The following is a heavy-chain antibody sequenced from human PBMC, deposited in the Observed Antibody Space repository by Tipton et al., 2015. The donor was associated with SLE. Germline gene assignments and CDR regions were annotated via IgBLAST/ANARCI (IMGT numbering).Heavy chain of an antibody. CDR3: ARGGIAAAGPIDAFDT. CDR2: INPNSGGT. Sequence: QLVQSGAEVKKPGASVKVSCKTSGYTFIDYYMHWVRQAPGQGFEWMGWINPNSGGTNYAQKFQGRVTTTRDTSISTAYMELSRLRSDDTAIYYCARGGIAAAGPIDAFDTWGQGTMVTVSS. J-gene: IGHJ3*02. V-gene: IGHV1-2*02. CDR1: GYTFIDYY. D-gene: IGHD6-13*01.